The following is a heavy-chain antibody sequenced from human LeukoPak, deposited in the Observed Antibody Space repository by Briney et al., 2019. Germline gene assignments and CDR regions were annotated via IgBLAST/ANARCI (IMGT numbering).Heavy chain of an antibody. CDR1: GYTFTSYG. D-gene: IGHD3-22*01. CDR2: ISAYNGNT. J-gene: IGHJ4*02. V-gene: IGHV1-18*01. Sequence: VASVKVSCKASGYTFTSYGISWVRQAPGQGLEWMGWISAYNGNTNYAQKLQGRVTMTTDTSTSTAYMELRSLRSDDTAVYYCARDENYYDSSGYNTGGYWGQGTLVTASS. CDR3: ARDENYYDSSGYNTGGY.